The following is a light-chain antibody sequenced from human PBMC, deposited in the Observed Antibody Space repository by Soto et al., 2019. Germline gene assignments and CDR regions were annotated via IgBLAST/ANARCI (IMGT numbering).Light chain of an antibody. Sequence: EIVLTQSPATLSLSPGERATLSCRASQSVSSCLAWYQQKPGQAPRLLIYGASNRATGIPDRFIGSGSGTDFTLTISRLEPEDFAVYYCQQYGSSGTFGQGTKVDI. CDR3: QQYGSSGT. V-gene: IGKV3-20*01. J-gene: IGKJ1*01. CDR2: GAS. CDR1: QSVSSC.